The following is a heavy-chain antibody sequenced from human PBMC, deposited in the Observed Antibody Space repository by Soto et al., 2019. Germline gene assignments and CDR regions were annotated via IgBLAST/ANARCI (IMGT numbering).Heavy chain of an antibody. Sequence: KPSETLSLTCTVSGGSISSYYWSWIRQSPGKGLEWIGYIHYSGSTNYNPSPKSRVTISVDTSRNQFSLKLSSVTAADTAVYHCARSIDSSGYYFSNCWGQGTLVTVSS. J-gene: IGHJ4*02. CDR2: IHYSGST. CDR3: ARSIDSSGYYFSNC. CDR1: GGSISSYY. D-gene: IGHD3-22*01. V-gene: IGHV4-59*01.